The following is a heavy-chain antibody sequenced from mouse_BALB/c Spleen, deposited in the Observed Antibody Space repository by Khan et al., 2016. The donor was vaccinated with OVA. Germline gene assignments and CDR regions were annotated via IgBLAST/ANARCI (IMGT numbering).Heavy chain of an antibody. CDR3: ERGGYSVFAY. CDR1: GYKFTDYI. V-gene: IGHV1-77*01. Sequence: QVQLKESGPELVKPGASLKVSCMASGYKFTDYIIGWVKQSTRQGLEWIGDIFPGSGTPYYNEKFKDKATLTADKSSNTAYMQLSSLTSEDSAVYFGERGGYSVFAYWGQGTLVTVSA. D-gene: IGHD2-14*01. J-gene: IGHJ3*01. CDR2: IFPGSGTP.